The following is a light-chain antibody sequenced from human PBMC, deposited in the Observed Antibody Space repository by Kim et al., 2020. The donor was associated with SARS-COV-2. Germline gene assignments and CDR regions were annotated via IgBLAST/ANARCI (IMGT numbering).Light chain of an antibody. CDR1: SLRSYY. CDR2: GKN. Sequence: SSELTQDPAVSVALGQTVRITCQGDSLRSYYATWYQQKPGQAPIVVIYGKNNRPSGIPDRFSGSSSGNTASLTITGTQAGEEADYYCTSRHRNDNVVFVG. V-gene: IGLV3-19*01. J-gene: IGLJ2*01. CDR3: TSRHRNDNVV.